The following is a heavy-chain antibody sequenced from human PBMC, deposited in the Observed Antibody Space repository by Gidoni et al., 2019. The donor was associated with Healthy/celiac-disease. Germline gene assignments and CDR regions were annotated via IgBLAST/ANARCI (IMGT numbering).Heavy chain of an antibody. J-gene: IGHJ4*02. V-gene: IGHV4-39*07. Sequence: QLQLQESGPGLVKPSETLSLTCTVSGGSISSSSYYWGWIRQPPGKGLEWIGSIYYSGSTYYNPSLKSRVTISVDTSKNQFSLKLSSVTAADTAVYYCARDSGSSWYTYYFDYWGQGTLVTVSS. D-gene: IGHD6-13*01. CDR3: ARDSGSSWYTYYFDY. CDR2: IYYSGST. CDR1: GGSISSSSYY.